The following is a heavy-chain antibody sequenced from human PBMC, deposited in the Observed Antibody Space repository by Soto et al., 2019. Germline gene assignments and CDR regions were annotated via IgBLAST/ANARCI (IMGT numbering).Heavy chain of an antibody. Sequence: ASVKVSCKASGYTFTSYAMHWVRQAPGQRLEWMGWINAGNGNTKYSQKFQGRVTITRDTSASTAYMELSSLRSEDTAVYYCAREPRYGSGSYYWFDPWGQGTLVTVSS. CDR1: GYTFTSYA. J-gene: IGHJ5*02. CDR2: INAGNGNT. V-gene: IGHV1-3*01. CDR3: AREPRYGSGSYYWFDP. D-gene: IGHD3-10*01.